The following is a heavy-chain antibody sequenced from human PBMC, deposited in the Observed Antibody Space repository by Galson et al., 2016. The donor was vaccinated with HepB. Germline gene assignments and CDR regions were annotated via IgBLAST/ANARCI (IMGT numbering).Heavy chain of an antibody. CDR3: ALGLPTVTLRSFDS. D-gene: IGHD4-17*01. Sequence: TLSLTCTVSGDSIRSGGYYWSWIRQHPATGLEWIGYISSGGRTHYNPSLRSRLIMSIDTSKNQYSLRLASVTAADTAVYHCALGLPTVTLRSFDSWGQGTLVSVSS. V-gene: IGHV4-31*03. J-gene: IGHJ4*02. CDR1: GDSIRSGGYY. CDR2: ISSGGRT.